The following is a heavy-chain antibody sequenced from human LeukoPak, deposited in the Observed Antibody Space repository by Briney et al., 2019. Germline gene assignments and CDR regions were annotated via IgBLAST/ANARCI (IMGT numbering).Heavy chain of an antibody. V-gene: IGHV3-30-3*01. CDR2: ISYDGSNK. Sequence: LSGGSLRLSCAASGFTFSSYAMHWVRQAPGKGLEWVAVISYDGSNKYYADSVKGRFTISRDNSKNTLYLQMNSLRAEDTAVYYCATNSGSYYGFFDYWGQGTLVTVSS. CDR3: ATNSGSYYGFFDY. J-gene: IGHJ4*02. D-gene: IGHD1-26*01. CDR1: GFTFSSYA.